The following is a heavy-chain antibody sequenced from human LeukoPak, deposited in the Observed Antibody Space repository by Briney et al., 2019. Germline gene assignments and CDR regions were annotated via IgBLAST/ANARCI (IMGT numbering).Heavy chain of an antibody. CDR1: GGSISSYY. D-gene: IGHD3-9*01. CDR3: ARSREYYDILTGYYREDYFDY. Sequence: SETLSLTCTVSGGSISSYYWSWIWQPPGKGLEWIGYIYYSGSTNYNPSLKSRVTISVDTSKNQFSLKLSSVTAADTAVYYCARSREYYDILTGYYREDYFDYWGQGTLVTVSS. J-gene: IGHJ4*02. V-gene: IGHV4-59*08. CDR2: IYYSGST.